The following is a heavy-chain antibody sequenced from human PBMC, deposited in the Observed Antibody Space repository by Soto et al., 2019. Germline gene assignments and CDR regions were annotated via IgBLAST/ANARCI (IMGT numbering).Heavy chain of an antibody. V-gene: IGHV4-59*01. CDR1: GGSISSYY. D-gene: IGHD2-21*02. J-gene: IGHJ3*02. Sequence: QVQLQESGPGLVKPSETLSLTCTVSGGSISSYYWSWIRQPPGKGLEWIGYIYYSGSTNYNPPLKSRVTISVDTSKNQFSLKLSSVTAADTAVYYCARGRVTTDAFDIWGQGTMVTVSS. CDR3: ARGRVTTDAFDI. CDR2: IYYSGST.